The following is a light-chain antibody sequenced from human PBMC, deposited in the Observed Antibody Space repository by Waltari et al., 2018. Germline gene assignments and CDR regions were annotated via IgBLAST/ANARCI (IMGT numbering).Light chain of an antibody. CDR1: QSVLSTSNNKNF. Sequence: DIVMTQSPDPLPVSLGERATVTCKSSQSVLSTSNNKNFLAWYQQKPGQPPKLLIYWASTRGSGVPDRFSGSGSGTDFTLTISSLQAEDVAVYYCQQYYITPPTFGQGTKVEIK. CDR2: WAS. V-gene: IGKV4-1*01. J-gene: IGKJ1*01. CDR3: QQYYITPPT.